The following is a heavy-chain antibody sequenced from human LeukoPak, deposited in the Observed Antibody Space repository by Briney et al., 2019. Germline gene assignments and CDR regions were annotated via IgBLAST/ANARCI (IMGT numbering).Heavy chain of an antibody. CDR1: GGSISSGGYY. J-gene: IGHJ3*02. D-gene: IGHD3-22*01. CDR2: IYCSGST. CDR3: ARVRYYYDSSGLDI. V-gene: IGHV4-31*03. Sequence: SETLSLTCTVSGGSISSGGYYWSWIRQHPGKGLEWIGYIYCSGSTYYNPSLKSRVTISVDTSKNQFSLKLSSVTTADTAVYYCARVRYYYDSSGLDIWGQGTMVTVSS.